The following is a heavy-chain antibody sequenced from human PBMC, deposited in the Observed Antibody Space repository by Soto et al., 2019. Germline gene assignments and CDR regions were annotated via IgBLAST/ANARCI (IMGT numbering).Heavy chain of an antibody. CDR3: ARDELGYSSSSGYYYYGMDV. CDR1: GGSISSGGYY. Sequence: SETLSLTCTVSGGSISSGGYYWSWIRQHPGKGLEWIGYIYYSGSTYYNPSLKSRVTISVDTSKNQFSLKLSSVTAADTAVYYCARDELGYSSSSGYYYYGMDVWGQGTTVTVSS. CDR2: IYYSGST. D-gene: IGHD6-6*01. V-gene: IGHV4-31*03. J-gene: IGHJ6*02.